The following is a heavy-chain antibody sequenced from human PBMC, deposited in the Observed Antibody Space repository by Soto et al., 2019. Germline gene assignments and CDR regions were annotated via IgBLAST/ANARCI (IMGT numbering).Heavy chain of an antibody. Sequence: SETLSLICAVSGGSISSSNWWSWVRQPPGKGLEWIGEIYHSGSTNYNPSLKSRVTISVDKSKNQFSLKLSSVTAADTAVYYCARYMTPPYYFDYWGQGTLVTVSS. CDR2: IYHSGST. V-gene: IGHV4-4*02. CDR3: ARYMTPPYYFDY. CDR1: GGSISSSNW. J-gene: IGHJ4*02.